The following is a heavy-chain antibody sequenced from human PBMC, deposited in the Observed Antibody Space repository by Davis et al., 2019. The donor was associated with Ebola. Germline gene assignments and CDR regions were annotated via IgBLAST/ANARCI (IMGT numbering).Heavy chain of an antibody. Sequence: MPSETLSLTCAVSGAFVSSGGYSWILVRQPPGKGLDWIGYYYYTGSTYYSPSLRSRVTISVDTSKNLSSLKLTSVTAADTAVYYCVRLPVVTFYWYFDLWGRGTLVTVSS. CDR2: YYYTGST. D-gene: IGHD2-21*02. CDR3: VRLPVVTFYWYFDL. J-gene: IGHJ2*01. CDR1: GAFVSSGGYS. V-gene: IGHV4-61*08.